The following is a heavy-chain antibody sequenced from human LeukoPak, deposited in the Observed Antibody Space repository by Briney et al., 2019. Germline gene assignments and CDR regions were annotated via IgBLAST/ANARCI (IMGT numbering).Heavy chain of an antibody. J-gene: IGHJ4*02. CDR1: GFTFSSYG. V-gene: IGHV3-33*06. CDR3: AKSSSVLLDY. CDR2: IWYDGSNK. Sequence: PGGSLRLSCAASGFTFSSYGMHWVRQAPGKGLEWVAVIWYDGSNKYYADSVKGRFTISRDISKNTLYLQMNSLRAEDTAVYYCAKSSSVLLDYWGQGTLVTVSS. D-gene: IGHD6-13*01.